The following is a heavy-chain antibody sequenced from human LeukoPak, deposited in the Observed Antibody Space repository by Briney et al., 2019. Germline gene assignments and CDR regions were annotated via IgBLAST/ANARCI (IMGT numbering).Heavy chain of an antibody. CDR2: INPNSGGT. V-gene: IGHV1-2*02. Sequence: ASVKVSCTASGYTFTGYYMHWVRQAPGQGLEWMGWINPNSGGTNYAQKFQGRVTMTRDTSISTAYMELSRLRSDDTAVYYCATRSTLWFGESFDYWGQGTLVTVSS. CDR1: GYTFTGYY. D-gene: IGHD3-10*01. J-gene: IGHJ4*02. CDR3: ATRSTLWFGESFDY.